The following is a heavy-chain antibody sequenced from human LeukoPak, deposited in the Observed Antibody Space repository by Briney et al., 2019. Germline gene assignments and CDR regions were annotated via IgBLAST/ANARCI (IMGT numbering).Heavy chain of an antibody. V-gene: IGHV3-33*01. CDR3: ARGRFGELSVATFDI. Sequence: AGGSLRLSCAASGVTFNNYGMHWVRQAPGKGLEWVALIWYDGTNKYYGDSVKGRFTISRDNSKNTLYLQMNSLRAEDRAISYCARGRFGELSVATFDIWGQGTMVTVSS. CDR1: GVTFNNYG. D-gene: IGHD3-10*01. CDR2: IWYDGTNK. J-gene: IGHJ3*02.